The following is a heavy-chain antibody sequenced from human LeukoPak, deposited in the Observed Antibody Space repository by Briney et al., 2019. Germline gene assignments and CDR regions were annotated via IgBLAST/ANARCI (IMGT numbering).Heavy chain of an antibody. CDR2: INPSGSST. CDR1: GYTFTSYY. D-gene: IGHD3-3*01. J-gene: IGHJ6*02. V-gene: IGHV1-46*01. CDR3: ARDPHPYDFWSGYYDFYGMDV. Sequence: ASVKVSCKASGYTFTSYYMHWVRQAPGQGLEWMGIINPSGSSTSYAQKFQGRVTMTRDTSTSTVYMELSSLRSEDTAVYYCARDPHPYDFWSGYYDFYGMDVWGQGTTVTVSS.